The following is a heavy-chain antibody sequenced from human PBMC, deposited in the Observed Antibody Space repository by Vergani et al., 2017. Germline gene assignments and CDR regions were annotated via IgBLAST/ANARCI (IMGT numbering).Heavy chain of an antibody. J-gene: IGHJ6*02. D-gene: IGHD5-12*01. Sequence: EVQLVESGGGLVQTGGSLRLSCAASGFTVSSNYMSWVRQAPGKGLEWVSVIYSGGSTYYADSVKGRFTISRHNSKNTLYLQMNSLRAEDTAVYYCARGRVVIVATTTYYYYYYGMDVWGQ. CDR2: IYSGGST. V-gene: IGHV3-53*04. CDR3: ARGRVVIVATTTYYYYYYGMDV. CDR1: GFTVSSNY.